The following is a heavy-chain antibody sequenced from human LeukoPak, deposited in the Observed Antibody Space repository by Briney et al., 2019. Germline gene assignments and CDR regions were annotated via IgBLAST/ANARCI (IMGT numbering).Heavy chain of an antibody. V-gene: IGHV3-48*02. D-gene: IGHD4-17*01. CDR2: ISSSSSTI. CDR1: GFTFSSYS. Sequence: PGGSLRLSCAAPGFTFSSYSMNWVRQAPGKGLEWVSYISSSSSTIYYADSVKGRFTISRDNAKNSLYLQMNSLRDEDTAVYYCARDDGYGDYTLFDYWGQGTLVTVSS. J-gene: IGHJ4*02. CDR3: ARDDGYGDYTLFDY.